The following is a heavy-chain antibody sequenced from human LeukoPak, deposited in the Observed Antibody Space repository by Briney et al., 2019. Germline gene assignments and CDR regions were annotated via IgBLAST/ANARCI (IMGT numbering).Heavy chain of an antibody. V-gene: IGHV1-2*06. D-gene: IGHD2-2*02. CDR3: ARGKNGVVPAAIRVDAFDI. Sequence: ASVKVSCKASGYTFTGYYMHWVRQAPGQGLEWMGRINPNSGGTNYAQKFQGRVTITADESTSTAYMELSSLRSEDTAVYYCARGKNGVVPAAIRVDAFDIWGQGTMVTVSS. J-gene: IGHJ3*02. CDR1: GYTFTGYY. CDR2: INPNSGGT.